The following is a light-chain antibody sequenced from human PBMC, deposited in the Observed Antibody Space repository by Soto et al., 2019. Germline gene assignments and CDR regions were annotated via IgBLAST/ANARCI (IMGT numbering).Light chain of an antibody. CDR3: LSLDSSLSVV. J-gene: IGLJ2*01. CDR1: SSNIGAGYD. V-gene: IGLV1-40*01. Sequence: QSVLTQPPSVSGAPGHRVTISCTWSSSNIGAGYDVHWYQQLPGRAPKLRIYGNANRPSGVPDRFSGSKSGTSASLAITGLQAEDESDYYCLSLDSSLSVVFGGGTKLTVL. CDR2: GNA.